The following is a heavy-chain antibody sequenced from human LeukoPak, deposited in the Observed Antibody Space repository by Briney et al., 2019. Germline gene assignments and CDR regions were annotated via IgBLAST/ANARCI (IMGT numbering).Heavy chain of an antibody. D-gene: IGHD6-19*01. CDR2: IYYSGST. J-gene: IGHJ4*02. CDR3: ARHSLAVAGFKFDY. CDR1: GGSISSSSYY. V-gene: IGHV4-39*01. Sequence: SETLSLTCTVPGGSISSSSYYWGWIRQPPGKGLEWIGSIYYSGSTYYNPSLKSRVTISVDTSKNQFSLKLSSVTASDTAVYYCARHSLAVAGFKFDYWGQGTLVTVSS.